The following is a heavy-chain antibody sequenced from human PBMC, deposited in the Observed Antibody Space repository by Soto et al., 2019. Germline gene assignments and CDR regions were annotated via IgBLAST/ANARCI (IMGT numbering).Heavy chain of an antibody. CDR3: ARAGGLGAVAVDY. V-gene: IGHV4-34*01. CDR1: GGSFSGYY. CDR2: IDHGGST. Sequence: SETLSLTCAVYGGSFSGYYWNWIRQPPGKGLEWIGEIDHGGSTRYNPSLKSRLTLSVDTSKNQFSLKLSSVTAADTAVYYCARAGGLGAVAVDYWGQGSLVTVSS. J-gene: IGHJ4*02. D-gene: IGHD6-19*01.